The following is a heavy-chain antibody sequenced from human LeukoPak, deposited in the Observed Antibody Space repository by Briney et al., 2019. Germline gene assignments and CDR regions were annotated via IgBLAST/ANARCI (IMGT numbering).Heavy chain of an antibody. CDR3: TRDLGGIPFDY. D-gene: IGHD3-16*01. CDR1: GYTFTGYY. Sequence: ASVKVSCKASGYTFTGYYMHWVRQAPGRGLEWMERINPNSGGTNYAQKFQGRVTMTRDTSISTAYMELSRLRSDDTAVYYCTRDLGGIPFDYWGQGTLVTVSS. CDR2: INPNSGGT. J-gene: IGHJ4*02. V-gene: IGHV1-2*06.